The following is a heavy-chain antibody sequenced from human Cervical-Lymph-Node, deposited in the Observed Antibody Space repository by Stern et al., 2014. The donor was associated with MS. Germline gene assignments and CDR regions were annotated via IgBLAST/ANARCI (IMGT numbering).Heavy chain of an antibody. CDR1: GASLSSSNL. J-gene: IGHJ4*02. Sequence: QVQLQESVPGLVPPSGTLSLTCTVSGASLSSSNLWTWVRPPPGKGREGMGEIYPGGSTNYNPAPESRITSARDRSKNQFSLRRTAVTAADTAFYYCANEADHWGQGTLVTVSS. V-gene: IGHV4-4*02. CDR3: ANEADH. CDR2: IYPGGST.